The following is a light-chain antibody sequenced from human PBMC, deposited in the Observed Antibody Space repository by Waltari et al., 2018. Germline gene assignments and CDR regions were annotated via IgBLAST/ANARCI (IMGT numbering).Light chain of an antibody. V-gene: IGKV1-27*01. J-gene: IGKJ1*01. CDR3: QKYNSAPRT. CDR1: QGISNY. Sequence: DTQMTLSPSSLSASVGDRVTSTCRASQGISNYLAWYQQKPGKVPKLLIYAAATLQSGVPSRFSGSGSGTEFTLTISSLQPEDVATYYCQKYNSAPRTFGQGTKVESK. CDR2: AAA.